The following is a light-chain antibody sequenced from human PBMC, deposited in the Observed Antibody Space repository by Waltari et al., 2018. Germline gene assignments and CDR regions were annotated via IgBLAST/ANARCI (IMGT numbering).Light chain of an antibody. CDR2: HAS. J-gene: IGKJ1*01. V-gene: IGKV3-20*01. CDR3: QHYVSLPAT. Sequence: EIVLTQSPGTLSFSPGERATLSCRASQSVSKYLAWSQQKPGQAPRLLIYHASTRAASIPDRFSGSGYGTDFSLTISRLEAEDFAVYYCQHYVSLPATFGQGTKVEIK. CDR1: QSVSKY.